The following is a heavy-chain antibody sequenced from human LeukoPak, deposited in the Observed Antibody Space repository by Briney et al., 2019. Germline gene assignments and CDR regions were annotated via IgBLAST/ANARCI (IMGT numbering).Heavy chain of an antibody. J-gene: IGHJ4*02. CDR3: ARDRSVVVTAIPDY. CDR1: GFTFSSYS. V-gene: IGHV3-21*01. Sequence: GGSLRLSCAASGFTFSSYSMNWVRQAPGKGLEWVSSISSSSSYIYYADSVKGRFTISRDNAKNSLYLQMNSLRAEDTAVYYCARDRSVVVTAIPDYWGQGTLVTVSS. CDR2: ISSSSSYI. D-gene: IGHD2-21*02.